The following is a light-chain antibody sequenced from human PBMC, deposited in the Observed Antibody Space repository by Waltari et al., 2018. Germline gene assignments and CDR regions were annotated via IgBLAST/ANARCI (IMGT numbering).Light chain of an antibody. CDR3: AAWDDSLNGNV. Sequence: QSVLSQPPSTSGTPGQRVTISCSGTSFNIGSTTVSWYQQLPGTAPNLLISYNNQRPSGVPDRFSGSKSGTSASLAISGLQSEDEADYYCAAWDDSLNGNVFGSGTKVTVL. CDR2: YNN. CDR1: SFNIGSTT. V-gene: IGLV1-44*01. J-gene: IGLJ6*01.